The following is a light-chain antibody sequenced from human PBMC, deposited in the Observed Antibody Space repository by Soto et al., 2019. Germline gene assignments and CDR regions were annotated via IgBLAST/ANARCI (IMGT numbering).Light chain of an antibody. Sequence: QSALTQPASVSGSPGQSITISCTGTSSDVGSHNFVSWYQQRPGKAPKLMIFEVTKRPSGVSDRFSASKSGNTASLTISGVRAEDEADYYCCSYAGTTTWVFGGGTKVTVL. CDR1: SSDVGSHNF. CDR3: CSYAGTTTWV. CDR2: EVT. J-gene: IGLJ3*02. V-gene: IGLV2-23*02.